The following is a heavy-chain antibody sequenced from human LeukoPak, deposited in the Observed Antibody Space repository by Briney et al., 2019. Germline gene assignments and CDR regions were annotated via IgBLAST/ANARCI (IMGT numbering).Heavy chain of an antibody. CDR3: ARRIEMATIGFDH. J-gene: IGHJ4*02. CDR1: GFTFKDYG. Sequence: GGSLRLSCAASGFTFKDYGMTWIRQAPGKGLEWVSGINRNGDSLGYADSVKGRLTISRNNAKNSLYLQMDNLRAEDTAFYYCARRIEMATIGFDHWGQGALVTVSS. V-gene: IGHV3-20*04. CDR2: INRNGDSL. D-gene: IGHD5-24*01.